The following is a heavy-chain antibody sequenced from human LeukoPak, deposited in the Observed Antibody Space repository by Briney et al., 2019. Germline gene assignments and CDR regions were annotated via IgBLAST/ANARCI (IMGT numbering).Heavy chain of an antibody. V-gene: IGHV4-59*07. CDR2: IYYSGTT. CDR1: GGSISSYY. D-gene: IGHD3-22*01. CDR3: ARGPRDYYDSSGDPYDTNYYFVY. J-gene: IGHJ4*02. Sequence: SDTLSLTCTVSGGSISSYYWNWIRQPPGKGLECIGYIYYSGTTNYNPSLKSRVTISVTTSKNQFSLKLSSVTAADTAVYYCARGPRDYYDSSGDPYDTNYYFVYWGQGTLVTVSS.